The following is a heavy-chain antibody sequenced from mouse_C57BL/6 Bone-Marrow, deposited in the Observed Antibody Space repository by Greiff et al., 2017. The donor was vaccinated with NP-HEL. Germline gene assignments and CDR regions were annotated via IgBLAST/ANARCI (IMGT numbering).Heavy chain of an antibody. J-gene: IGHJ3*01. CDR3: GIWGFPPFAY. CDR2: IHPSDSDT. CDR1: GYTFTSYW. Sequence: QVQLQQPGAELVKPGASVKVSCKASGYTFTSYWMHWVKQRPGQGLEWIGRIHPSDSDTNYNQEFKGKATLTVDKSSSTAYMQRSSLTSADSAVYYCGIWGFPPFAYWGQGTLVTVSA. V-gene: IGHV1-74*01.